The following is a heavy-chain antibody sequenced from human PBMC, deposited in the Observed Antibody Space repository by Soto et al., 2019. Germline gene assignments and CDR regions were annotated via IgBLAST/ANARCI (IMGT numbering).Heavy chain of an antibody. D-gene: IGHD3-9*01. V-gene: IGHV3-23*01. Sequence: GGSLRLSCAASGFTFSSYAMSWVRQAPGKGLEWVSAISGSGGSTYYADSVKGRFTISRDNSKNTLYLQMNSLRAEDTAVYYCAKDPDYDILTGYEYFQHWGQGTLVTVSS. CDR3: AKDPDYDILTGYEYFQH. CDR2: ISGSGGST. CDR1: GFTFSSYA. J-gene: IGHJ1*01.